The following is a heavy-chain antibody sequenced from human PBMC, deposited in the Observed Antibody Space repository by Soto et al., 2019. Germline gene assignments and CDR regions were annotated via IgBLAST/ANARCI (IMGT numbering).Heavy chain of an antibody. Sequence: GASVKVSCKASGYTFTSYAMHWVRQAPGQRLEWMGWINAGNGNTKYSQKFQGRVTITRDTSASTAYMELSSLRSEDTAVYYCARVQQQLVQPDYWGQGTLVTVSS. D-gene: IGHD6-13*01. V-gene: IGHV1-3*01. CDR1: GYTFTSYA. CDR2: INAGNGNT. CDR3: ARVQQQLVQPDY. J-gene: IGHJ4*02.